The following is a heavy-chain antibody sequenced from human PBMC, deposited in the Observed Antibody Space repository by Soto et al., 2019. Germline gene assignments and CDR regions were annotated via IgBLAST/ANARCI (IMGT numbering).Heavy chain of an antibody. Sequence: EVQLVESGGGLVQPGGSLRLSCSVSGFTLSDHYIDWVRQAPGKGLEWVGRSRNQANGYSTIYAASVKGRFTTSRDDSKTLVYLQMESLRTEDPAVYYCVRDTYFSDSSSYTRCFDFWGQGALVTVSS. CDR1: GFTLSDHY. CDR2: SRNQANGYST. J-gene: IGHJ4*02. D-gene: IGHD3-22*01. CDR3: VRDTYFSDSSSYTRCFDF. V-gene: IGHV3-72*01.